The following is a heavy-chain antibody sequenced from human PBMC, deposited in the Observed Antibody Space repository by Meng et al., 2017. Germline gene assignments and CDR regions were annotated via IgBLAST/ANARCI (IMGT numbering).Heavy chain of an antibody. V-gene: IGHV4-61*01. J-gene: IGHJ4*02. CDR1: GDSVTVGSHY. CDR2: IDYGGST. CDR3: ARTRGDYYFDY. Sequence: QWPLRESGPGLVRPSETLSLTCTVSGDSVTVGSHYWSWIRQPPGKGLEWIGYIDYGGSTSYNPSLRSRVTISVDTSNNQFSLKLSSVTAADTAVFYCARTRGDYYFDYWGQGTLVTVSS. D-gene: IGHD3-16*01.